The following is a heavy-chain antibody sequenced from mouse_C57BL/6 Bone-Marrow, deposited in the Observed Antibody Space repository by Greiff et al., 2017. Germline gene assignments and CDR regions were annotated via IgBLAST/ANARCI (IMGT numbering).Heavy chain of an antibody. CDR2: IDPETGGT. CDR3: TGSLDY. Sequence: VKLVESGAELVRPGASVTLSCKASGYTFTDYEMHWVRQTPVHGLEWIGAIDPETGGTAYNQKFKGKAILTADKSSSTAYRELRSLTSEDSAVYYCTGSLDYWGQGTSVTGSS. CDR1: GYTFTDYE. V-gene: IGHV1-15*01. J-gene: IGHJ4*01.